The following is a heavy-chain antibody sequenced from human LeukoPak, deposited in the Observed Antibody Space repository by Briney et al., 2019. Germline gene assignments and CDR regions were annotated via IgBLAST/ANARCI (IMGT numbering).Heavy chain of an antibody. D-gene: IGHD2-2*02. V-gene: IGHV1-18*01. CDR2: ISAYNGDT. Sequence: ASVKVSCKASAYTFSSYGISWVRQAPGQGLEWVGWISAYNGDTNYGQKFQGRVTMTTDTSTSTAFMDLRSLRSDDTAVYYCARDYPGLPAAIEPDDYYYYYYMDVWGKGTTVTVSS. CDR1: AYTFSSYG. J-gene: IGHJ6*03. CDR3: ARDYPGLPAAIEPDDYYYYYYMDV.